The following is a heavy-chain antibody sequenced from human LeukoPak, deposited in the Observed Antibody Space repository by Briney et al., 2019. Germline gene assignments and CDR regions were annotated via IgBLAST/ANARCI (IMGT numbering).Heavy chain of an antibody. CDR1: GFTFSSYG. V-gene: IGHV3-30*02. J-gene: IGHJ4*02. Sequence: GGSLRLSCAASGFTFSSYGMHWVRQAPGKGLEGVAVIRYDGSNKYYADSVKGRFTISRDNSKNTLYLQMNSLRAEDTAVYYCAKDLNYYDSSGYPFDYWGQGTLVTVSS. CDR2: IRYDGSNK. D-gene: IGHD3-22*01. CDR3: AKDLNYYDSSGYPFDY.